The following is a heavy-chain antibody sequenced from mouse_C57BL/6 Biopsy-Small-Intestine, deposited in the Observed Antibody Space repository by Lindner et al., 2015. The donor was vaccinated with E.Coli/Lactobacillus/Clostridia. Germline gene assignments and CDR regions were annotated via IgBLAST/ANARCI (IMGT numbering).Heavy chain of an antibody. J-gene: IGHJ3*01. CDR1: GYAFSSYW. V-gene: IGHV1-80*01. CDR3: ARSGYDFSFAY. CDR2: IYPGDGDT. D-gene: IGHD2-4*01. Sequence: VQLQESGAELVKPGASVKIPCKASGYAFSSYWMNWVKQRPGKGLEWIGQIYPGDGDTNYNGKFKGRATLTADKSSSTAYMQLSSLTSEDSAVYFCARSGYDFSFAYWGQGTLVTVSA.